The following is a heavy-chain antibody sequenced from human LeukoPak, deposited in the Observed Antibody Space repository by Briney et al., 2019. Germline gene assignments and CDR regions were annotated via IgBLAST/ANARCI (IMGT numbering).Heavy chain of an antibody. Sequence: PGGSLRLSYAASGFTFSGYSMNWVRQAPGKGLEWVSSISSSSSYIYYADSVKGRFTISRDNAKNSLYLQMNSLRAEDTAVYYCARIDFGGYYTVDYWGQGTLVTVSS. CDR3: ARIDFGGYYTVDY. CDR1: GFTFSGYS. D-gene: IGHD3-3*01. CDR2: ISSSSSYI. V-gene: IGHV3-21*01. J-gene: IGHJ4*02.